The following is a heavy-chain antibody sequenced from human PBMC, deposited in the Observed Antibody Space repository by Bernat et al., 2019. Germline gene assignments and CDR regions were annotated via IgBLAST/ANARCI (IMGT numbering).Heavy chain of an antibody. V-gene: IGHV1-69*06. J-gene: IGHJ6*02. D-gene: IGHD4-17*01. CDR1: GGTFSSYA. CDR2: IIPIFGTA. CDR3: ARDYISSVTTSDYYYGMDV. Sequence: QVQLVQSGAEVKKPGSSVKVSCKASGGTFSSYAISWVRQAPGQGLEWMGGIIPIFGTANYAQKFQGRVTITADKSTSTAYMELSSLRSEDTAVYYCARDYISSVTTSDYYYGMDVWGQGTTVTVSS.